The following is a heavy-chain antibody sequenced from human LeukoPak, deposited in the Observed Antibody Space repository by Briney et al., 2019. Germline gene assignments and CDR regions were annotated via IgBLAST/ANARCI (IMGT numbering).Heavy chain of an antibody. CDR2: IYTSGTT. Sequence: SETLSLTCTVSGGSISSGSYYWSWIRQPAGKGLEWIGRIYTSGTTNYNPSLKSRVTISVDTSKNQFSLKLSSVTAADTAVYYCARGHASDWYFDLWGRGTLVTVSS. CDR3: ARGHASDWYFDL. J-gene: IGHJ2*01. CDR1: GGSISSGSYY. V-gene: IGHV4-61*02.